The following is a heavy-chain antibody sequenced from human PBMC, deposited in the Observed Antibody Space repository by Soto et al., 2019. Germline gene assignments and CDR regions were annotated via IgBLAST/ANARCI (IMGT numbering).Heavy chain of an antibody. V-gene: IGHV1-69*13. J-gene: IGHJ5*02. D-gene: IGHD3-3*01. CDR1: GYTFTGYY. CDR2: IIPIFGTA. CDR3: ASDFWSGYLNWFDP. Sequence: SVKVSCKASGYTFTGYYMHWVRQAPGQGLEWMGGIIPIFGTANYAQKFQGRVTITADESTSTAYMELSSLRSEDTAVYYCASDFWSGYLNWFDPWGQGTLVTSPQ.